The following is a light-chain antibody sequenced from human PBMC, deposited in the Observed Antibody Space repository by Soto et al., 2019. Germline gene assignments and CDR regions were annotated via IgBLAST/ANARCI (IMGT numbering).Light chain of an antibody. CDR3: QQYGSSPWT. V-gene: IGKV3-20*01. Sequence: EIVMTQSPGTLSFSPGERATLSCRASQSVSSRHLAWYQQKLGQAPRLLIYGASSRATGIPDRFSGSGSGTDFTLTISRLEPEDFAVYYCQQYGSSPWTFGQGTKVDIK. CDR1: QSVSSRH. J-gene: IGKJ1*01. CDR2: GAS.